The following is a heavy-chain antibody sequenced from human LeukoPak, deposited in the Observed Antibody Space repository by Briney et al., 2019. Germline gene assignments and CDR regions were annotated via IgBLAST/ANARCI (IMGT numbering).Heavy chain of an antibody. CDR1: GGSISSYY. D-gene: IGHD6-19*01. CDR3: ARGYSRGWYYFDY. V-gene: IGHV4-59*01. CDR2: IYYSGST. Sequence: PSETLSLTCTVSGGSISSYYWSWIRQPQGKGLEWIGYIYYSGSTNYNPSLKSRVTISVDTSKNQFSLKLSSVTAADTAVYYCARGYSRGWYYFDYWGQGTLVTVSS. J-gene: IGHJ4*02.